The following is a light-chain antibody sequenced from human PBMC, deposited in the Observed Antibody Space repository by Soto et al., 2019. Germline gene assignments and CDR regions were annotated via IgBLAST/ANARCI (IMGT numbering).Light chain of an antibody. CDR3: KQYTSLWT. V-gene: IGKV1-5*03. J-gene: IGKJ1*01. CDR2: QTS. Sequence: IQMTQSPSTLSASVGDSVTITCRASQSISPWLAWYQQKPGKAPKLLIYQTSTLNSGVPSRFSGSGSGTEFTLTITSLQPDDFGTYYCKQYTSLWTFGHGTQVEIK. CDR1: QSISPW.